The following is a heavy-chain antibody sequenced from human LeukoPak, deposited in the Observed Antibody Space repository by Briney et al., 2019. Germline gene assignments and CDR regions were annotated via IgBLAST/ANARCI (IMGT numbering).Heavy chain of an antibody. CDR2: ISGSGGST. D-gene: IGHD2-2*01. CDR1: GFTFSSYA. J-gene: IGHJ3*02. CDR3: AKDGCSSTSCPDDAFDI. Sequence: GGSLRLSCVASGFTFSSYAMSWVRQAPGKGLEWVSAISGSGGSTYYADSVKGRFTISRDNSKNTLYLQMNSLRAEDTAVYYCAKDGCSSTSCPDDAFDIWGQGTMVTVSS. V-gene: IGHV3-23*01.